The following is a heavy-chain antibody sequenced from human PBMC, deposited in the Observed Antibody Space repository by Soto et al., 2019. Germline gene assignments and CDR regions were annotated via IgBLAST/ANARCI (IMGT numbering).Heavy chain of an antibody. CDR1: GYTFTGYY. CDR3: AALSIAARPSNWFDP. J-gene: IGHJ5*02. D-gene: IGHD6-6*01. V-gene: IGHV1-2*02. Sequence: SVKVSCKASGYTFTGYYMHWVRQAPGQGLEWMGWINPNSGGTNYAQKFQGRVTMTRDTSISTAYMELSRLRSDDTAVYYCAALSIAARPSNWFDPWGQGTLVTVSS. CDR2: INPNSGGT.